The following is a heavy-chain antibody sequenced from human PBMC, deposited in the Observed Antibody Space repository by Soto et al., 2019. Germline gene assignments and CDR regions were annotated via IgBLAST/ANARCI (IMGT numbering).Heavy chain of an antibody. V-gene: IGHV3-21*01. CDR1: GFTFSSYS. CDR3: ARDRLRSSTWYGIKHLDY. J-gene: IGHJ4*02. D-gene: IGHD6-13*01. CDR2: ISSGSSYI. Sequence: EVQLVESGGGLVKPGGSLRVSCAASGFTFSSYSLNWVRQAPGKGLEGVSSISSGSSYIFYAESVKGRFTISRDNAKNDLYLQMNSLRAEDTAVYYCARDRLRSSTWYGIKHLDYWGQGPLVTVSS.